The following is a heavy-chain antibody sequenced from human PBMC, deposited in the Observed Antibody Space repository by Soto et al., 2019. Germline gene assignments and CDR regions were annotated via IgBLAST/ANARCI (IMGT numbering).Heavy chain of an antibody. J-gene: IGHJ4*02. CDR2: INPTSGGT. CDR3: SRASAEAGGSSNSLPNDY. D-gene: IGHD2-8*02. CDR1: GYTFTDYY. V-gene: IGHV1-2*02. Sequence: ASVKVSCKXSGYTFTDYYMHWVRQAPGQGLEWMGWINPTSGGTMYAQNFQGRVTMTRDTSITTAYMELSRLSSDDTAVYYCSRASAEAGGSSNSLPNDYWGQGTLVTVSS.